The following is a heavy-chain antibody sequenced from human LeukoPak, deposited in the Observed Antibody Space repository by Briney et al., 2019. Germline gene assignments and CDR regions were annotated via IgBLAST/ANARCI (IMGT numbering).Heavy chain of an antibody. V-gene: IGHV1-3*01. Sequence: ASVKVSCKASGYTFTSYAMHWVRQAPGQRPEWMGWINAGNGNTKYSQKFQGRVTITRDTSASTAYMELSSLRSEDTAVYYCARDPTVVTALGIDYWGQGTLVTVSS. D-gene: IGHD4-23*01. J-gene: IGHJ4*02. CDR1: GYTFTSYA. CDR3: ARDPTVVTALGIDY. CDR2: INAGNGNT.